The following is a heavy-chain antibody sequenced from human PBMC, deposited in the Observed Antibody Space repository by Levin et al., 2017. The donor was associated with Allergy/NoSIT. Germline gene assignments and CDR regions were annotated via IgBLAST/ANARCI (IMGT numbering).Heavy chain of an antibody. Sequence: PSETLSLTCVVSDGSIESYNWWNWVRQAPGKGLLWIGEIDHTGSTSYNPSLQSRVTMSVAKSKSQFSLMLTSVTAADTAVYYCARRSYTCRGGDCSPYYFDYWGQGTLVTVSS. V-gene: IGHV4-4*02. CDR3: ARRSYTCRGGDCSPYYFDY. CDR1: DGSIESYNW. D-gene: IGHD2-21*02. J-gene: IGHJ4*02. CDR2: IDHTGST.